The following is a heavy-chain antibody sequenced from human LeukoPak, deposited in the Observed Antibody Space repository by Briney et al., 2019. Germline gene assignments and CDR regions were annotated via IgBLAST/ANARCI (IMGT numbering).Heavy chain of an antibody. J-gene: IGHJ6*03. V-gene: IGHV3-30*04. CDR1: GFTFSSYA. CDR2: ISYDGSNK. Sequence: TGGSLRLSCAASGFTFSSYAMHWVRQAPGKGLEWVAVISYDGSNKYYADSVKGRFTISRDNSKNTLYLQMNSLRSEDTAVYYCAIRNDILTGSLRGYYYYYMDVWGKGTTVTVSS. D-gene: IGHD3-9*01. CDR3: AIRNDILTGSLRGYYYYYMDV.